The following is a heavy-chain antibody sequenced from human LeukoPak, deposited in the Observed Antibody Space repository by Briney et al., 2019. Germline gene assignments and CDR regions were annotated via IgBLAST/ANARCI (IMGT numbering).Heavy chain of an antibody. V-gene: IGHV4-34*01. CDR3: ARSEVGLMVTTVFDY. CDR1: GGSFSGYY. Sequence: SETLSLTCAAYGGSFSGYYWSWIRQPPGKGLEWIGEINHSGSTNYNPSLKSRVTISVDTSKNQFSLKLSSVTAADTAVYYCARSEVGLMVTTVFDYWGQGTLVTVSS. D-gene: IGHD1-1*01. CDR2: INHSGST. J-gene: IGHJ4*02.